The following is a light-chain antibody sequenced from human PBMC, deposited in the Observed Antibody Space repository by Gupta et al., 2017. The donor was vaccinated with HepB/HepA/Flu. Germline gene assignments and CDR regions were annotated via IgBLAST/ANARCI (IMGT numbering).Light chain of an antibody. CDR2: AAS. CDR1: QSISSY. V-gene: IGKV1-39*01. Sequence: DIQMTHSPSSLSASVGDRVTITCRASQSISSYLNWYQQKPGKAPKLLIYAASRVQSGVPSRFSGSGSGTDFTLTISRLQPEDFATYYCQHRDSTPRTFGQGTKVEIK. CDR3: QHRDSTPRT. J-gene: IGKJ1*01.